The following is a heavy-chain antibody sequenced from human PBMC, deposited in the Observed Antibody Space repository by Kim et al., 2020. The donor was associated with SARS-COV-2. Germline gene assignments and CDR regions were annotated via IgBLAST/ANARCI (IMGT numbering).Heavy chain of an antibody. CDR2: ISSSSSTI. CDR3: ARVGPNLAYCGGDCPDDAFVI. J-gene: IGHJ3*02. V-gene: IGHV3-48*02. CDR1: GFTFSSYS. D-gene: IGHD2-21*02. Sequence: GGSLRLSCAASGFTFSSYSMNWVRQAPGKGLEWVSYISSSSSTIYYADSVKGRFTISRDNAKNSLYLQMNSLRDEDTAVYYCARVGPNLAYCGGDCPDDAFVIWGQGTMVTVSS.